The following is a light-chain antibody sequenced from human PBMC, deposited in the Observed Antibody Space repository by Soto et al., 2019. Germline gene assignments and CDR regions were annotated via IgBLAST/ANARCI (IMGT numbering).Light chain of an antibody. V-gene: IGLV3-21*02. Sequence: SYELTQPPSVSVAPGQSARITCGGNNIRSQSVHWYQQKPGQAPVLVVYDDNDRPSGIPERFSGSKSGNTATLSITRVGAGDEADYYCQVWDSGTDHAVFGGGTKVTVL. CDR1: NIRSQS. CDR3: QVWDSGTDHAV. J-gene: IGLJ2*01. CDR2: DDN.